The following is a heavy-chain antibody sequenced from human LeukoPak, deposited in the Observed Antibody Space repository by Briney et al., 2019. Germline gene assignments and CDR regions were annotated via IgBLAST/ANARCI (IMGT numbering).Heavy chain of an antibody. CDR1: GGTFSSYA. J-gene: IGHJ4*02. Sequence: SVKVSCKASGGTFSSYAISWVRPAPGQGLEWMGRIIPIFGIANYAQKFQGRVTITADKSTSTAYMELSSPRSEDTAVYYCATTYYYDSSGLYYWGQGTLVTVSS. CDR3: ATTYYYDSSGLYY. CDR2: IIPIFGIA. V-gene: IGHV1-69*04. D-gene: IGHD3-22*01.